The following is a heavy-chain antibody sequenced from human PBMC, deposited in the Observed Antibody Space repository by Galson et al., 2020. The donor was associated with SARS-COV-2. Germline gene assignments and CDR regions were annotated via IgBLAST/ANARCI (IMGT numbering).Heavy chain of an antibody. CDR3: AREGGSGMDV. Sequence: GESLKISCAASGFTFSSYAMHWVRQAPGKGLEWVAVISYDGSNKYYADSVKGRFTISRDNSKNTLYLQINSLRAEDTAVYYCAREGGSGMDVWGQGTTVTVSS. CDR1: GFTFSSYA. D-gene: IGHD1-26*01. J-gene: IGHJ6*02. CDR2: ISYDGSNK. V-gene: IGHV3-30-3*01.